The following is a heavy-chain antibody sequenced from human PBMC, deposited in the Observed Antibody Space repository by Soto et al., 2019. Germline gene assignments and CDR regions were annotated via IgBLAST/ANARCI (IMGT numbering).Heavy chain of an antibody. Sequence: SETLSLTCPVSGGSISSGCYYWSWIRQHPGKGLEWIGYIYYSGSTYYNPSLKSRVTISVDTSKNQFSLKLSSVTAADTAVYYCARDSITDYYYYGMDVWGQGTTVTVSS. CDR2: IYYSGST. CDR3: ARDSITDYYYYGMDV. V-gene: IGHV4-31*03. J-gene: IGHJ6*02. CDR1: GGSISSGCYY.